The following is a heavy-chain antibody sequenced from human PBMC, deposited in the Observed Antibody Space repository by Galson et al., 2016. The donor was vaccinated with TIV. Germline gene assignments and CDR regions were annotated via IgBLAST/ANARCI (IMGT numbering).Heavy chain of an antibody. CDR2: ISGSGGST. V-gene: IGHV3-23*01. J-gene: IGHJ4*02. CDR1: GFTFSNYA. Sequence: SLRLSCAASGFTFSNYAMNWVRQAPGKGLEWVSYISGSGGSTFYADPVKGRFTISRDNSRNTVFLQMNSLRAEDTAVYYCAKATRAYDFDYWGQGTLVTVSS. CDR3: AKATRAYDFDY. D-gene: IGHD5-12*01.